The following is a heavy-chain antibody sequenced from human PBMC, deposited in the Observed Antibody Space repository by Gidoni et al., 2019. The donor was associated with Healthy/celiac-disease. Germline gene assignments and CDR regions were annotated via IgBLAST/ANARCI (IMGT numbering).Heavy chain of an antibody. CDR3: AKAGPITMIVVDPTFDY. Sequence: EVQLLESGGGLVQPGGSLRLSCAASGFTFSSYAMSWVRQAPGKGLEWVSAISGSGGSTYYADSVKGRFTISRDNSKNTLYLQMNSLRAEDTAVYYCAKAGPITMIVVDPTFDYWGQGTLVTVSS. CDR1: GFTFSSYA. V-gene: IGHV3-23*01. CDR2: ISGSGGST. D-gene: IGHD3-22*01. J-gene: IGHJ4*02.